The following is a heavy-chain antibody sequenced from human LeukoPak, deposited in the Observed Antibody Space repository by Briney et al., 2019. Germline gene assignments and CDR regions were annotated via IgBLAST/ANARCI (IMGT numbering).Heavy chain of an antibody. CDR1: GFTFSSYW. CDR3: ARTFSSWGGYYFDY. V-gene: IGHV3-74*01. D-gene: IGHD6-13*01. J-gene: IGHJ4*02. CDR2: INSDGSST. Sequence: PGGSLRLSCAASGFTFSSYWMHWVRQAPGKGLVWVSRINSDGSSTSYADSVKGRFTISRDNAKNTLYLQMNSPRAEDTAVYYCARTFSSWGGYYFDYWGQGTLVTVSS.